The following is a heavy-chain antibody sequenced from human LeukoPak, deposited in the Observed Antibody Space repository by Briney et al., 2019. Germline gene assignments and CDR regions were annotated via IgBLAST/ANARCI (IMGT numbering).Heavy chain of an antibody. J-gene: IGHJ3*02. V-gene: IGHV3-23*01. Sequence: GGSLRLSCAASGFSFRAYTMNWVRQAPGKGLEWVSSVNPSHAYQFYADSVKGRFTISRDNSKNTLYLQMNSLRAEDTAVYYCAKKAAFDIWGQGTMVTVSS. CDR1: GFSFRAYT. CDR2: VNPSHAYQ. CDR3: AKKAAFDI.